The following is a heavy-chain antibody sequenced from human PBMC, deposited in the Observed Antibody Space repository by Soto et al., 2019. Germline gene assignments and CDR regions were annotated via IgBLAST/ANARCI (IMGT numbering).Heavy chain of an antibody. CDR2: ISANNGHT. CDR1: GYTFTSYG. J-gene: IGHJ4*02. CDR3: ARSTDYYGSGSTAFAY. V-gene: IGHV1-18*01. D-gene: IGHD3-10*01. Sequence: QVHLVQSGAEVKKPGASVKVSCKASGYTFTSYGIIWVRQAPGQGLEWMGWISANNGHTHYTQKVQGRVTMTTDTSTSTAYMELRSLRSDDTAVYYCARSTDYYGSGSTAFAYWGQGTLVTVSS.